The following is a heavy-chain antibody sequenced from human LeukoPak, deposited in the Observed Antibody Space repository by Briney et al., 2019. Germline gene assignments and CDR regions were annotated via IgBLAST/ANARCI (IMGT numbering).Heavy chain of an antibody. CDR3: ARSEVTMIVDY. J-gene: IGHJ4*02. V-gene: IGHV1-2*02. Sequence: ASVKVSCKASGYTFTGYYIHWVRQAPGQGLEWMGWINPNSGGTNSAQKFQGRVTMTRDTSISTAYMELGRLRSDDTAVYYCARSEVTMIVDYWGQGTLVTVSS. CDR2: INPNSGGT. CDR1: GYTFTGYY. D-gene: IGHD3-22*01.